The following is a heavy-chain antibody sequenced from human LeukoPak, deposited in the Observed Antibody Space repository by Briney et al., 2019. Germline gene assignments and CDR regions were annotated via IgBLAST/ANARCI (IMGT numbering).Heavy chain of an antibody. CDR2: ISSSSSYI. CDR3: ARSLGYCSGDSCYFDY. D-gene: IGHD2-15*01. CDR1: GFIFSRYN. J-gene: IGHJ4*02. V-gene: IGHV3-21*01. Sequence: GGSLRLSCAASGFIFSRYNMNWVRQAPGKGLEWVSLISSSSSYIYYADSVKGRFTISRDNAKNSLYLQMNSLRAEDTAFYYCARSLGYCSGDSCYFDYWGQGTLVTVSS.